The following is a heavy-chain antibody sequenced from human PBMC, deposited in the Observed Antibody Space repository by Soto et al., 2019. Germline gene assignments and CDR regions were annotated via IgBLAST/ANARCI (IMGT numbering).Heavy chain of an antibody. CDR1: GYSFTSYW. CDR2: IYPGDSDT. Sequence: GESLKISCKGSGYSFTSYWIGWVRQMPGKGLEWMGIIYPGDSDTRYSPSFQGQVTISADKSISTAYLQWSSLKASDTAMYYCARRALRYFDWLLPLGAFDIWGQGTMVTVSS. J-gene: IGHJ3*02. CDR3: ARRALRYFDWLLPLGAFDI. V-gene: IGHV5-51*01. D-gene: IGHD3-9*01.